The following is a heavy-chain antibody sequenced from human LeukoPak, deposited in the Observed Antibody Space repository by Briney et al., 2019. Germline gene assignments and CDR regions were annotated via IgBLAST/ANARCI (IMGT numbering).Heavy chain of an antibody. V-gene: IGHV3-30*18. D-gene: IGHD3-9*01. CDR1: GFTFSSYG. CDR2: ISYDGSNK. Sequence: GGSLRLSCAASGFTFSSYGMHWVRPAPGKGLEWVAVISYDGSNKYYADSVKGRFTISRDNSKNTLYLQMNSLRAEDTAVYYCAKEILRYFDWLPPDYYGMDVWGKGTTVTVSS. CDR3: AKEILRYFDWLPPDYYGMDV. J-gene: IGHJ6*04.